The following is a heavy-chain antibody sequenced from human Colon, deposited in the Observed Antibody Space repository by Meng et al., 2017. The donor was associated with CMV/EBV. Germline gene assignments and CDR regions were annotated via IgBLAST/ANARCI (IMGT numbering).Heavy chain of an antibody. CDR3: ARVSSAGRALDV. J-gene: IGHJ3*01. CDR1: GISVSGNY. D-gene: IGHD3-22*01. V-gene: IGHV3-53*01. Sequence: GGSLRLSWVVSGISVSGNYMTWVRQAPGKGLEWLSVIYSSGRTFYGDSAKGRFTISRDTSQNTVYLQMDTLRVEDTAMYYCARVSSAGRALDVWGQGTMVTVSS. CDR2: IYSSGRT.